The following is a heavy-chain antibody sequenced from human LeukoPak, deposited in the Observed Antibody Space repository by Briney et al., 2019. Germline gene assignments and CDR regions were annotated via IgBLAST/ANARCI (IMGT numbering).Heavy chain of an antibody. D-gene: IGHD2-2*02. CDR1: GGSITSGSYY. J-gene: IGHJ5*02. V-gene: IGHV4-61*02. CDR2: IYTSGST. Sequence: SQTLSLTCTVSGGSITSGSYYWSWIRQPAGKGLEWIGRIYTSGSTNYNPSLKSRVTISVDTSKNQFSLKLSSVTAADTAVYYCARGYCSSTSCYRSSGFDPWGQGTLVTVSS. CDR3: ARGYCSSTSCYRSSGFDP.